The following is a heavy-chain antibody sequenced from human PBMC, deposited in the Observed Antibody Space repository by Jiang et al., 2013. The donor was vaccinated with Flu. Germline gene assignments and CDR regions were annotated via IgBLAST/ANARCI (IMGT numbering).Heavy chain of an antibody. CDR3: ARAHAGYDFWSGEWED. CDR2: IYTSGST. Sequence: GPGLVKPSQTLSLTCTVSGGSISSGSYYWSWIRQPAGKGLEWIGRIYTSGSTNYNPSLKSRVTISVGTSKNQFSLKLSSVTAADTAVYYCARAHAGYDFWSGEWEDWGQGTLVTVSS. J-gene: IGHJ4*02. D-gene: IGHD3-3*01. V-gene: IGHV4-61*02. CDR1: GGSISSGSYY.